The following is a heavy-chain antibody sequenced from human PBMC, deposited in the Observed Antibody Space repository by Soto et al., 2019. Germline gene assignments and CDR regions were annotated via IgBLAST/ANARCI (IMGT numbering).Heavy chain of an antibody. D-gene: IGHD3-16*01. CDR3: ARDLGEEGNGMDV. J-gene: IGHJ6*02. Sequence: GASVKVSCKASGYTFTGYYMHWVRQAPGQGLEWMGWINPNSGGTNYAQKFQGWVTMTRDTSISTAYMELSRLRSDDTAVYYCARDLGEEGNGMDVWGQGTTVTVPS. CDR1: GYTFTGYY. CDR2: INPNSGGT. V-gene: IGHV1-2*04.